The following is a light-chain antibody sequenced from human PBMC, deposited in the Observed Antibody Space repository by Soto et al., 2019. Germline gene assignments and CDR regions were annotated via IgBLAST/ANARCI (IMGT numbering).Light chain of an antibody. CDR3: SSYTTGSTL. J-gene: IGLJ1*01. CDR2: DVS. V-gene: IGLV2-14*01. CDR1: SSDVGGYNY. Sequence: QSVLTQPASVSGSPGQSITISRTGTSSDVGGYNYVSWYQQHPGKAPKLMIYDVSNRPSGVSNRFSGSKSGDTASLTISGLQAEDEADYYCSSYTTGSTLFGAGTKVTVL.